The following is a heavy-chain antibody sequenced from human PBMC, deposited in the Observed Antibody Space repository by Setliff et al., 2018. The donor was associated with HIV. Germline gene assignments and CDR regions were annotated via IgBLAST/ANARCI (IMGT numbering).Heavy chain of an antibody. J-gene: IGHJ6*02. D-gene: IGHD3-10*01. Sequence: SETLSLTCTVSGGSISSGSYYWSWIRRPAGKGLEWIGRIYTSGSTNYNPSLKSRVTISVDTSKNQFSLKLSSVTAADTAVYYCASQYYYGSGSYLHYGMDVWGQGTTVTVSS. CDR2: IYTSGST. CDR1: GGSISSGSYY. CDR3: ASQYYYGSGSYLHYGMDV. V-gene: IGHV4-61*02.